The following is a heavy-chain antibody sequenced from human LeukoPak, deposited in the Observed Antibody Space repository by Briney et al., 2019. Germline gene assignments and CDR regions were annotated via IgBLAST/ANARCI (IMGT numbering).Heavy chain of an antibody. D-gene: IGHD3-3*01. J-gene: IGHJ4*02. CDR2: ISWNSGSI. CDR1: GFTFDDYA. CDR3: ARDRYDFWSGYYGY. Sequence: GRSLRLSCAASGFTFDDYAMHWVRQAPGKGLEWVSGISWNSGSIGYADSVKGRFTISRDNAKNSLYLQMNSLRAEDTAVYYCARDRYDFWSGYYGYWGQGTLVTVSS. V-gene: IGHV3-9*01.